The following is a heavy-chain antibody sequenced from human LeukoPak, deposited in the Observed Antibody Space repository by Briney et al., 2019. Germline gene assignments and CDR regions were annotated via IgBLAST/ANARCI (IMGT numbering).Heavy chain of an antibody. CDR2: IYYSGST. CDR1: GGSISSGDYY. D-gene: IGHD6-13*01. CDR3: ARVARYSSSWYWFDP. Sequence: SETLSLTCTGAGGSISSGDYYWSWIRQHPGRGLEWIGYIYYSGSTYYNPSLKSRVTISVDTSKNQFSLNLSSVTAADTAVYYCARVARYSSSWYWFDPWGQGILVTVSS. V-gene: IGHV4-31*03. J-gene: IGHJ5*02.